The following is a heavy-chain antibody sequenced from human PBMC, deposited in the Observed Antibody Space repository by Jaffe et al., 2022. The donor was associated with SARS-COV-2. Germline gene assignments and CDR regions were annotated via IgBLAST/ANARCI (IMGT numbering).Heavy chain of an antibody. J-gene: IGHJ4*02. Sequence: QLQLQESGPGLVKPSETLSLTCTVSGGSISSSSYYWGWIRQPPGKGLEWIGSIYYSGSTYYNPSLKSRVTISVDTSKNQFSLKLSSVTAADTAVYYCGGGSSSERGVDYWGQGTLVTVSS. V-gene: IGHV4-39*01. CDR1: GGSISSSSYY. D-gene: IGHD6-6*01. CDR2: IYYSGST. CDR3: GGGSSSERGVDY.